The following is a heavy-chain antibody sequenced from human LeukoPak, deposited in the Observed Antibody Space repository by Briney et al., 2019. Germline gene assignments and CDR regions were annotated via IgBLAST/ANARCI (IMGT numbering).Heavy chain of an antibody. D-gene: IGHD5-12*01. V-gene: IGHV4-59*01. CDR3: ARAGAYSGYDSPFDS. J-gene: IGHJ4*02. CDR2: ISYSGST. CDR1: GGSISRYY. Sequence: SETLSLTCTVSGGSISRYYWSWVRQPPGKGLEWIGYISYSGSTNYNPSLKSRVTISVDTSKNQFSLKLSSVTVADTAVYYCARAGAYSGYDSPFDSWGQGTLVTVSS.